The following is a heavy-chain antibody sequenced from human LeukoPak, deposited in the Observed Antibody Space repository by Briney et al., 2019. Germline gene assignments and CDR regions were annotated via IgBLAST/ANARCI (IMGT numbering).Heavy chain of an antibody. CDR2: ISAYNGNT. J-gene: IGHJ6*02. CDR1: GYTFTSYG. Sequence: VASVKVSCKASGYTFTSYGISWVRQAPGQGLEWMGWISAYNGNTNYAQKLQGRVTMTTDTSTSTAYMELRSLRSDDTAVCYCARDAEITIFGVVITRYYYYGMDVWGQGTTVTVSS. V-gene: IGHV1-18*01. D-gene: IGHD3-3*01. CDR3: ARDAEITIFGVVITRYYYYGMDV.